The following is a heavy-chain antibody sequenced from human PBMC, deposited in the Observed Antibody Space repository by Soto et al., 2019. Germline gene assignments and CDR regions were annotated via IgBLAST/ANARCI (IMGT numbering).Heavy chain of an antibody. CDR3: ARRQERSGPHYFDY. J-gene: IGHJ4*02. CDR1: GYTFTTYD. CDR2: MNPSNGNT. D-gene: IGHD6-25*01. Sequence: WASVKVSSKASGYTFTTYDVSWVRPASGQGLEWMGWMNPSNGNTGYAQKFQGRVTMTRNTSISTVYMELSGLRPDDTAVYYCARRQERSGPHYFDYWGQGTRVIVSS. V-gene: IGHV1-8*02.